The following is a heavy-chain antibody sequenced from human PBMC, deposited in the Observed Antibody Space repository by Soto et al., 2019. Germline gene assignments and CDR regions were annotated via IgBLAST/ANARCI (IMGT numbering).Heavy chain of an antibody. CDR2: INHSGST. CDR3: ARSYDFWSGYLFQDWYFDL. J-gene: IGHJ2*01. CDR1: GWSFSGYY. D-gene: IGHD3-3*01. V-gene: IGHV4-34*01. Sequence: XETLSLTCAVYGWSFSGYYWSWIRQPPGKGLEWIGEINHSGSTNYNPSLKSRVTISVDTSKNQFSLKLSSVTAADTAVYYCARSYDFWSGYLFQDWYFDLWGRGTLVTVSS.